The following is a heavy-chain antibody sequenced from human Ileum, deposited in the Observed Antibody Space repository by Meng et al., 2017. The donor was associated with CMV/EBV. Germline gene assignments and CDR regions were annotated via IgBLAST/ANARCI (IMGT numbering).Heavy chain of an antibody. CDR1: GFTVSTNY. Sequence: GESLKISCAASGFTVSTNYMNWVRQAPGKGLEWVSVLYNDGSTSYSDSVKGRFAISRDNSKNSMYLEMNSLRTEDTAFYYCTREITSTTRGRGVGFDPWGQGTLVTVSS. CDR2: LYNDGST. D-gene: IGHD3-10*01. V-gene: IGHV3-53*05. CDR3: TREITSTTRGRGVGFDP. J-gene: IGHJ5*02.